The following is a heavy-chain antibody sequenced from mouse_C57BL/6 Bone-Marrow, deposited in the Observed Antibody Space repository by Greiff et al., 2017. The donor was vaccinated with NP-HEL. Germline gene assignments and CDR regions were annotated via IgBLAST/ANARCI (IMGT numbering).Heavy chain of an antibody. Sequence: VKLQQPGAELVKPGASVKMSCKASGYTFTSYWITWVKQRPGQGLEWIGDIYPGSGSTNYNEKFKSKATLTVDTSSSTAYMQLSSLTSEDSAIYYCARGGITTVVATRDFDYWGQGTTLTVSS. J-gene: IGHJ2*01. CDR2: IYPGSGST. CDR1: GYTFTSYW. CDR3: ARGGITTVVATRDFDY. V-gene: IGHV1-55*01. D-gene: IGHD1-1*01.